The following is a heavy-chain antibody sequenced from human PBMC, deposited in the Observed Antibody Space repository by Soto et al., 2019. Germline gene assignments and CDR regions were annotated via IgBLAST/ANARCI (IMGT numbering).Heavy chain of an antibody. Sequence: PGGSLRLSCAAPGFTFSSYGMHWVRQAPGKGLEWVAVISYDGSNKYYADSEKGRFTISRDNSKNTLYLQMNSLRAEDTAVYYYAKDLREIVLMAAAPFNWGQGTLVTVSS. D-gene: IGHD2-8*01. CDR3: AKDLREIVLMAAAPFN. CDR2: ISYDGSNK. J-gene: IGHJ4*02. V-gene: IGHV3-30*18. CDR1: GFTFSSYG.